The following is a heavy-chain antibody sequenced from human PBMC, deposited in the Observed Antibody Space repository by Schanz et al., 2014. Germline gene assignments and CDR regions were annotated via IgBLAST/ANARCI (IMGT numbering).Heavy chain of an antibody. CDR1: GYTFNNHG. D-gene: IGHD5-12*01. J-gene: IGHJ4*02. CDR3: ARKVVATIGGYYDN. V-gene: IGHV1-46*02. CDR2: INPSSGTT. Sequence: QVQLVQSGGEVKKPGASATVSCKASGYTFNNHGISWVRQAPGQGLEWMGKINPSSGTTRIAQNFQGRLTVTRDTSTSTVNMELSSLRSEDTAVYYCARKVVATIGGYYDNWGQGTLVIVSS.